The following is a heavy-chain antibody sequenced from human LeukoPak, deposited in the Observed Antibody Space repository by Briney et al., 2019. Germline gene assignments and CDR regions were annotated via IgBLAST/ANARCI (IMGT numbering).Heavy chain of an antibody. CDR1: GYTFTSYG. CDR3: ARDVAQRITMVRGVSEPFDY. D-gene: IGHD3-10*01. J-gene: IGHJ4*02. V-gene: IGHV1-18*01. CDR2: ISAYNGNT. Sequence: ASVKVSCKASGYTFTSYGISWVRQAPGQGLEWMGWISAYNGNTNYAQKLQGRVTMTTDTSTSTAYMELRSLRPDDTAVYYCARDVAQRITMVRGVSEPFDYWGQGTLVTVSS.